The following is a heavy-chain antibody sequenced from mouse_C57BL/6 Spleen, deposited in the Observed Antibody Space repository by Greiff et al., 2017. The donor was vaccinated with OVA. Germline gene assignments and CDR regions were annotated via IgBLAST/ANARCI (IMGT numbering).Heavy chain of an antibody. CDR1: GYTFTSYW. Sequence: QVQLQQPGAELVKPGASVKLSCKASGYTFTSYWMHWVKQRPGQGLEWIGMIHPNRGSTNYNEKFKSKATLTVDKSSSTAYTQLSSLTSEDSAVYYCAREDWDGGDYWGQGTTLTVSS. J-gene: IGHJ2*01. CDR2: IHPNRGST. CDR3: AREDWDGGDY. V-gene: IGHV1-64*01. D-gene: IGHD4-1*01.